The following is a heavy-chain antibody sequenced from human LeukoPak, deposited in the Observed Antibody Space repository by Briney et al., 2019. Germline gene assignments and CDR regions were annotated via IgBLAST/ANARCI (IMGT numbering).Heavy chain of an antibody. V-gene: IGHV1-2*04. CDR3: AINYYGSGSYGGDAFDI. CDR2: INPNNGGT. J-gene: IGHJ3*02. CDR1: GYTFTGYY. D-gene: IGHD3-10*01. Sequence: ASVKVSCKASGYTFTGYYMHWVRQAPGQGLEWMGWINPNNGGTNYAQKFQGWVTMTRDTSISTAYMELSRLRSDDTAVYYCAINYYGSGSYGGDAFDIWGQGTMVTVSS.